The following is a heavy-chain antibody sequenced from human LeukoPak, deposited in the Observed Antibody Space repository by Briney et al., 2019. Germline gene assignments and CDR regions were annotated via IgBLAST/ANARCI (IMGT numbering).Heavy chain of an antibody. CDR2: ISYDASNK. CDR1: GFTFSSNA. J-gene: IGHJ5*02. V-gene: IGHV3-30-3*01. CDR3: ARGSGSSTRGWFDP. D-gene: IGHD6-13*01. Sequence: GGSLRLSCAASGFTFSSNAMHWVRQAPGKGLEWVVVISYDASNKYYADSVKGRFTISRDNSKNTLYLQMNSLRGEDTSVYYCARGSGSSTRGWFDPWGQGTLVTVSS.